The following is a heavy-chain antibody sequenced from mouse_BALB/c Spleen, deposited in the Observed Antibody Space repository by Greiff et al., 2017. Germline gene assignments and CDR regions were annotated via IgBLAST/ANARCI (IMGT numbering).Heavy chain of an antibody. V-gene: IGHV3-2*02. CDR2: ISYSGST. J-gene: IGHJ4*01. CDR3: ARGTLWSYAMDY. CDR1: GYSITSDYA. Sequence: EVQLVESGPGLVKPSQSLSLTCTVTGYSITSDYAWNWIRQFPGNKLEWIGYISYSGSTSYNPSLKSRISITRDTSKNQFFLQLNSVTTEDTATYYCARGTLWSYAMDYWGQGTSVTVSS. D-gene: IGHD1-1*02.